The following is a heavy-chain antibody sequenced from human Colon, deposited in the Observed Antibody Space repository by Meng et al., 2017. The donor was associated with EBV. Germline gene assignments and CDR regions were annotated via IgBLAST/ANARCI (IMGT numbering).Heavy chain of an antibody. D-gene: IGHD5-12*01. J-gene: IGHJ4*02. CDR1: GGSISSGDYY. CDR3: ARDRGGLGAFDY. Sequence: QVQLQESGPGLVTPSQTLSLTCTVSGGSISSGDYYWSWLRQPPGKGLEWIGYIYYSGSTYYNPSLKSRVTISVDTSKNQFSLKLSSVTAADTAVYYCARDRGGLGAFDYWGQGTLVTVSS. CDR2: IYYSGST. V-gene: IGHV4-30-4*01.